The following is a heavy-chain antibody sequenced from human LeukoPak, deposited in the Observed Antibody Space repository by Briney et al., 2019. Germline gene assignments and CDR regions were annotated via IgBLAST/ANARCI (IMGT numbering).Heavy chain of an antibody. CDR2: IISISDYI. Sequence: PGGSLRLSCAASGFTFRSYSTNWVRQAPGKGLEWVSSIISISDYIYYADSVKGRITISSDNAKNSLYLQMNRLRAEDTAVYFCAREAQGSGLPGLSRYYDMGVWGKGTTVTVSS. V-gene: IGHV3-21*01. D-gene: IGHD3-10*01. CDR3: AREAQGSGLPGLSRYYDMGV. CDR1: GFTFRSYS. J-gene: IGHJ6*03.